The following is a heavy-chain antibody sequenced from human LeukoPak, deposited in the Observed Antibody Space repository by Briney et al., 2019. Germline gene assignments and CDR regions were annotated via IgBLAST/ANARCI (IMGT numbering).Heavy chain of an antibody. D-gene: IGHD1-26*01. CDR3: ARVIVGATMYFDY. CDR1: GYSFTTYW. Sequence: GESLKISCKGSGYSFTTYWLGWVGQLPGKGLEWMGIIYPGDSDTRYSPSFQGQVTISADKSISTAYLQWSSLKASDTAMYYCARVIVGATMYFDYWGQGILVTVSS. J-gene: IGHJ4*02. V-gene: IGHV5-51*01. CDR2: IYPGDSDT.